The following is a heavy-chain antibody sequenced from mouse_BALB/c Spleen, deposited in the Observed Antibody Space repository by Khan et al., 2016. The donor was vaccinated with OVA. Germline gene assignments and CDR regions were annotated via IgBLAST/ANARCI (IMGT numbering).Heavy chain of an antibody. CDR2: IWTGGST. V-gene: IGHV2-9*02. D-gene: IGHD2-1*01. Sequence: QVRLQQSGPGLVAPSQSLSITCTVSGFSLTSYGVHWVRQPPGKGLEWLGVIWTGGSTNYNSALMSRLSISKHNSKSQVFFKMNSLQTDDTAMYYCARYYGNYGWYFDVWGAGTTVTVSS. CDR1: GFSLTSYG. CDR3: ARYYGNYGWYFDV. J-gene: IGHJ1*01.